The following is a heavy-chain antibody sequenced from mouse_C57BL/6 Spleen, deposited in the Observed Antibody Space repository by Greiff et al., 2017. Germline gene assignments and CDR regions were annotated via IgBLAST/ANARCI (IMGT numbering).Heavy chain of an antibody. CDR1: GYTFTSYW. CDR3: AEDYDRDRFAY. Sequence: VKLMESGAELAKPGASVKLSCKASGYTFTSYWMHWVKQRPGQGLEWIGYINPSSGYTKYNQKFKDKATLTGDKSSSTAYMQLSSLTYEDSAVYYCAEDYDRDRFAYWGQGTLVTVSA. D-gene: IGHD2-4*01. CDR2: INPSSGYT. V-gene: IGHV1-7*01. J-gene: IGHJ3*01.